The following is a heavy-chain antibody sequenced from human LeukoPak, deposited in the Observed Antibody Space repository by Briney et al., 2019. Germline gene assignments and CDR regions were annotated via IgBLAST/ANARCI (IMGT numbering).Heavy chain of an antibody. J-gene: IGHJ5*02. V-gene: IGHV4-59*01. D-gene: IGHD6-19*01. CDR2: IYYSGST. CDR1: GGSISSYY. Sequence: SETLSLTCTVSGGSISSYYWSSIRQPPGKGLEWIGYIYYSGSTNYNPSLKSRVTISVDTSKNQFSLKLSSVTAADTAVYYCARDNTSSGWVFWFDPWGQGTLVTVSS. CDR3: ARDNTSSGWVFWFDP.